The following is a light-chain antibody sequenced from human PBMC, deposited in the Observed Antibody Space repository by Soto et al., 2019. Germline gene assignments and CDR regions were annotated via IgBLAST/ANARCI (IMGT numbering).Light chain of an antibody. CDR2: SNN. CDR3: SAWDESLNGHVV. J-gene: IGLJ2*01. CDR1: SSNIGSNT. V-gene: IGLV1-44*01. Sequence: QSVLTQPPSASGTPGQRVTISCSGSSSNIGSNTVNWYQQLPGTAPKLLIYSNNQRTSGVPDRFSGSKSGTSASLALSGLKSEDEADYYCSAWDESLNGHVVLGGGTKLTVL.